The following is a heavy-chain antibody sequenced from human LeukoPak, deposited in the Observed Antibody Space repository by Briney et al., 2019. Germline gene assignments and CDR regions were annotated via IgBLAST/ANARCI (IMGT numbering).Heavy chain of an antibody. CDR3: AKDDNGYASGWYYFGS. CDR1: RFTFSTYA. D-gene: IGHD6-19*01. Sequence: PGGSLRLSCAASRFTFSTYAMSGVRQAPGKGLEGVSSVSGSFSGDTTYYAHSVKGRFTISRDNSKNTLYLQMNSLSAEATAVYYCAKDDNGYASGWYYFGSWGQGTLVTVSS. V-gene: IGHV3-23*01. CDR2: VSGSFSGDTT. J-gene: IGHJ4*02.